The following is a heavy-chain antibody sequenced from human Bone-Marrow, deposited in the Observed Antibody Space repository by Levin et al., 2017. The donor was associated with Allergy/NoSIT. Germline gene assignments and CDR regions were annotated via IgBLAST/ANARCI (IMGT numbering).Heavy chain of an antibody. CDR1: GGSINNYY. V-gene: IGHV4-59*01. D-gene: IGHD3-10*01. CDR2: IYYSGST. CDR3: ARQYYGSGSYQRYFDL. Sequence: SETLSLTCTVSGGSINNYYWSWIRQPPGKGLEWIGYIYYSGSTNYNPSLKSRVTISVDTSKNQFSLELRSVTAADTAVYYCARQYYGSGSYQRYFDLWGRGTLVTVSS. J-gene: IGHJ2*01.